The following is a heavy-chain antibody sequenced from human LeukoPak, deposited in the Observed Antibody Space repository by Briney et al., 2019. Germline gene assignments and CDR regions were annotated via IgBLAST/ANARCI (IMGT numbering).Heavy chain of an antibody. CDR1: GGSFSGYY. J-gene: IGHJ5*02. V-gene: IGHV4-34*01. D-gene: IGHD3-16*01. Sequence: PSETLSLTCAVYGGSFSGYYWSWIRQPPGKGLEWMGEINRSGSSNYNPSLKSRGTISVDTSKNQFSLNLNSVTAADTAVYYCARHYGPWGQGTLVTVSS. CDR2: INRSGSS. CDR3: ARHYGP.